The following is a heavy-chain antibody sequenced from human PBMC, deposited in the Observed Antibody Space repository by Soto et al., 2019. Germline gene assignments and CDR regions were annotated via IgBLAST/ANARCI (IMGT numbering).Heavy chain of an antibody. V-gene: IGHV4-39*01. J-gene: IGHJ6*02. CDR2: IYASGNT. D-gene: IGHD6-19*01. CDR1: GGSISSNSYS. CDR3: ARLYSSGSSSSYGIAV. Sequence: SETLSLTCTVSGGSISSNSYSWGWIRQSPGKGLEWIATIYASGNTYYNPSLQSRVTISVDTSKNQFSLKLSSVTAADTAVYYCARLYSSGSSSSYGIAVSRHGPTVTVSS.